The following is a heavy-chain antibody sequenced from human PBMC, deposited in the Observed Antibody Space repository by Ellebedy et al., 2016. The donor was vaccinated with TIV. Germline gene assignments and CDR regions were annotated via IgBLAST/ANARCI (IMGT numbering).Heavy chain of an antibody. CDR2: ISSTSSTI. CDR3: ARDLVLGSGSNDY. CDR1: GFTFSSYG. J-gene: IGHJ4*02. D-gene: IGHD3-10*01. V-gene: IGHV3-48*02. Sequence: GESLKISXAASGFTFSSYGMHWVRQAPGKGLEWVSYISSTSSTIYYADSVRGRFTISRDNAKNTLFLQINSLRDEDTAVYYCARDLVLGSGSNDYWGQGTLLTVSS.